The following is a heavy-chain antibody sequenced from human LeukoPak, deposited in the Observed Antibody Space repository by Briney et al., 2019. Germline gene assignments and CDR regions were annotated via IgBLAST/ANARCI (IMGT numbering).Heavy chain of an antibody. Sequence: PGGSLRLSCAASGFTFSSYWMTWVRQAPGKGLEWVANIKQDGSEKNYVDSVKGRFTISRDNAKNSLYLQMNSLRAEDTAVYYCARPHCRGGSCYSSWLDPWGQGTLVTVSS. CDR2: IKQDGSEK. CDR1: GFTFSSYW. V-gene: IGHV3-7*04. D-gene: IGHD2-15*01. J-gene: IGHJ5*02. CDR3: ARPHCRGGSCYSSWLDP.